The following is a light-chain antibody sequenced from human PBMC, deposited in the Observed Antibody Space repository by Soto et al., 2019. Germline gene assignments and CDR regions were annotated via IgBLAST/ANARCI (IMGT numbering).Light chain of an antibody. J-gene: IGKJ1*01. CDR1: QSISIY. Sequence: TPSPGTLSVSLGERVTISFRTSQSISIYLNWYQQKPGQAPKLLIYGASTLESGVPSRFSGSGSGTEFTLTISSLQPDDFATYYCQQYNSYSQTFGQGTKVDI. V-gene: IGKV1-5*01. CDR2: GAS. CDR3: QQYNSYSQT.